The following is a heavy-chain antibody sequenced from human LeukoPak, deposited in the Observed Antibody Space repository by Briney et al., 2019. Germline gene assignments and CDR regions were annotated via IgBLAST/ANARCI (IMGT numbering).Heavy chain of an antibody. V-gene: IGHV1-24*01. J-gene: IGHJ4*02. CDR2: FDPEDGET. Sequence: GASVKVSCKVSGYTLTELSMHWVRQAPGKGLEWMGGFDPEDGETIYAQKFQGRVTMTEDTSTDTAYMELSSLRSEDTAVYYCATLHDILTGYDYWGQGTLVTVSS. CDR1: GYTLTELS. CDR3: ATLHDILTGYDY. D-gene: IGHD3-9*01.